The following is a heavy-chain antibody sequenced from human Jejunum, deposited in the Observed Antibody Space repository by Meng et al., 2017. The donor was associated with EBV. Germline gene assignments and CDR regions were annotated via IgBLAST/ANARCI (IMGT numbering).Heavy chain of an antibody. Sequence: VQLVSSGSGWKKPGASVKVSFKASGYTFSRYAMNWVRSAPGQGLEWLGWINNRTGNPAYAQGFTGRFVFSLDTSVSTAYLQISSLKAEDTAVYYCASDISTATFGYWGQGTLVTVSS. J-gene: IGHJ4*02. V-gene: IGHV7-4-1*02. CDR3: ASDISTATFGY. CDR1: GYTFSRYA. D-gene: IGHD2-21*02. CDR2: INNRTGNP.